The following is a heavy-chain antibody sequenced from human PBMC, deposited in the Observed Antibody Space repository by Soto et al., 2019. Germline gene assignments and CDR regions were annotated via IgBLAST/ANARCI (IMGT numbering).Heavy chain of an antibody. D-gene: IGHD1-1*01. CDR1: GFFFSSHG. CDR3: AKDFELPDGEYHHYGMDV. J-gene: IGHJ6*02. CDR2: ISYEGSHK. Sequence: GGSLRLSCAASGFFFSSHGMYWVRQAPGRGLEWVALISYEGSHKYYVDSVKGRFTISRDNSKKTVYLHMTSLRAEGTALYYCAKDFELPDGEYHHYGMDVWGQGTTVTVSS. V-gene: IGHV3-30*18.